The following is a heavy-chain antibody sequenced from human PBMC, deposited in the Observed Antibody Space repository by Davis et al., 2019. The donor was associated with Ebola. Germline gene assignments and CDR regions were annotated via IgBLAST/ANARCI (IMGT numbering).Heavy chain of an antibody. CDR1: GYTLSELS. Sequence: ASVKVSCKVSGYTLSELSIHWVRQAPGKGPEWMGYFDPEDAEALYAQNFQDRVTMTEDTSTDTAYMVLGSLRSEDTAVYYCAAGGIGGGFDVWGHGTMVTVSS. CDR2: FDPEDAEA. J-gene: IGHJ3*01. D-gene: IGHD1-14*01. CDR3: AAGGIGGGFDV. V-gene: IGHV1-24*01.